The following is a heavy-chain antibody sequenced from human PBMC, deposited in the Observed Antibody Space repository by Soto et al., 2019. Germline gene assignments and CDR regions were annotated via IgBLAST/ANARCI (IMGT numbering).Heavy chain of an antibody. CDR1: GYTFTDFY. D-gene: IGHD3-16*01. V-gene: IGHV1-2*04. Sequence: QVQLVQSGAELKKPGASVKVSCKASGYTFTDFYIHWVRQAPGQGIEWMGWINPNSGDTNYAQSFQGWVTMTSDTTITTACMELSRPASDDTAVFYCATARGFGDGNELYYLDFWGQGTLVTVSP. CDR3: ATARGFGDGNELYYLDF. CDR2: INPNSGDT. J-gene: IGHJ4*02.